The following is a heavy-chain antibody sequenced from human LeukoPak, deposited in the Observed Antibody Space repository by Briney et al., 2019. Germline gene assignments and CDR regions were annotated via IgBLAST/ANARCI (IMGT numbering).Heavy chain of an antibody. CDR1: GFSFSDYF. CDR3: ARLQSPDSPLDI. D-gene: IGHD5-24*01. CDR2: ISDTGRTI. V-gene: IGHV3-11*01. J-gene: IGHJ3*02. Sequence: GGSLRLSCAASGFSFSDYFMTWIRQAPGKGLEWVSYISDTGRTIYYADSVRGRFTISRDNAKNSLFLQMDTLRAEDTAVYYCARLQSPDSPLDIWGQGTMVTVSS.